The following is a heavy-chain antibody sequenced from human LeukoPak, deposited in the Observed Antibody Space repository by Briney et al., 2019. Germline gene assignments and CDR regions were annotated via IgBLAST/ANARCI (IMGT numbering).Heavy chain of an antibody. D-gene: IGHD3-9*01. CDR1: GFTFSSYW. CDR2: IKQDGSEK. CDR3: AKDSDDIEFDY. V-gene: IGHV3-7*01. J-gene: IGHJ4*02. Sequence: PGGSLRLSCAASGFTFSSYWMSWVRQAPGKGLEWVANIKQDGSEKYYVDSVKGRFTISRDNAKNSLYLQMNSLRAEDTAVYYCAKDSDDIEFDYWGQGTLVTVSS.